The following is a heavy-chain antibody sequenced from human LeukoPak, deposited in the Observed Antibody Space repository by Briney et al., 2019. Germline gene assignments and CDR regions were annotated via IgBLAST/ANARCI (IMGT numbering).Heavy chain of an antibody. CDR3: ARVPPPAGDYYYYGMDV. V-gene: IGHV1-2*06. D-gene: IGHD2-2*01. CDR2: INPNSGGT. J-gene: IGHJ6*02. CDR1: GYTFTGYY. Sequence: GASVKVSCKASGYTFTGYYMHWVRQAPGQGLEWMGRINPNSGGTNYAQKFQGKVTMTRDTSISTAYMELSRLRSDDTAVYYCARVPPPAGDYYYYGMDVWGQGTTVTVSS.